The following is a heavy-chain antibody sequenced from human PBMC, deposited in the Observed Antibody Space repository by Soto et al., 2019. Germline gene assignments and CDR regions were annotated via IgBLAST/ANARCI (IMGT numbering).Heavy chain of an antibody. D-gene: IGHD6-6*01. V-gene: IGHV2-5*02. CDR3: AHRLYASSDDAFDI. J-gene: IGHJ3*02. CDR2: IYWDDEK. Sequence: QITLKESGPTLVKPTQTLTLTCTFSGFSLTTSGVGVGWIRQPPGKALEWLALIYWDDEKRYSPSLQSRITITKDTSKNPVDLTVTNMTPADTGTYCCAHRLYASSDDAFDIWGQGTMVYVSS. CDR1: GFSLTTSGVG.